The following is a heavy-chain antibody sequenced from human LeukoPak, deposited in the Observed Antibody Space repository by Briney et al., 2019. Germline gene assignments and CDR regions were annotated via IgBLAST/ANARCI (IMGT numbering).Heavy chain of an antibody. V-gene: IGHV3-30*18. Sequence: PGGSLRLSCAASGFTFSSYGMHWVRQAPGKGLEWVAVISYDGSNKYYADSVKGRFTISRDNSKNTLYLQMNSLRAEDTAVYYCAKDSGIGQITMLRRYNWFDPWGQGTLVTVSS. CDR2: ISYDGSNK. CDR3: AKDSGIGQITMLRRYNWFDP. J-gene: IGHJ5*02. D-gene: IGHD3-10*01. CDR1: GFTFSSYG.